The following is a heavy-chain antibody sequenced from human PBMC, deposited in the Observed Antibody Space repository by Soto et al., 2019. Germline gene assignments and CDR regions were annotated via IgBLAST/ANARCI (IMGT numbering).Heavy chain of an antibody. J-gene: IGHJ4*02. Sequence: GASVKVSCKASGYTFTGYYMHWVRQAPGQGLEWMGWINPNSGGTNYAQKFQGWVTMTSDTSISTAYMELSRLRSDDTAVYYCARAYSSGWYYFDYWGQGTLVTVSS. CDR1: GYTFTGYY. CDR3: ARAYSSGWYYFDY. V-gene: IGHV1-2*04. CDR2: INPNSGGT. D-gene: IGHD6-19*01.